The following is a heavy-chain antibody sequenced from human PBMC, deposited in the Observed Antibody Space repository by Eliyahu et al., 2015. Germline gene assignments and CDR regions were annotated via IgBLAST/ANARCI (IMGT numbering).Heavy chain of an antibody. CDR2: IWDDGRNK. Sequence: QVQLXESGGGVXQPGRSLRLSCAASXFTXXXYGMHWVRQAPGKGLEWVAVIWDDGRNKYYADSVKGRVTISRDNSKNMLFLQMNSLRVDDTAVYYCARVNTESSYYYYGMDVWGQGTTVTVSS. D-gene: IGHD3-22*01. CDR3: ARVNTESSYYYYGMDV. J-gene: IGHJ6*01. V-gene: IGHV3-33*03. CDR1: XFTXXXYG.